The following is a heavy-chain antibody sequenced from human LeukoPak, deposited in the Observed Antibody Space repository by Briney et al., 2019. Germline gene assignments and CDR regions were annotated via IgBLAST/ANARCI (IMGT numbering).Heavy chain of an antibody. CDR3: ARDQRITSCFDY. CDR1: GGSMSDYY. CDR2: IYYTGTT. Sequence: SETLSLTCTVSGGSMSDYYWSWIRQPPGKGLEWIGYIYYTGTTNYNPSLKGRVTISVDTSKNQSVLKLNSATAADTGVYYCARDQRITSCFDYWGQGTLVTVSS. J-gene: IGHJ4*02. V-gene: IGHV4-59*12. D-gene: IGHD1-14*01.